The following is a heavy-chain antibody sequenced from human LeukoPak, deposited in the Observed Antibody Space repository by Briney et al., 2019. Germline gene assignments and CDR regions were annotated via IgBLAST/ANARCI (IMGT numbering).Heavy chain of an antibody. CDR3: ARGRSITMIVVD. V-gene: IGHV4-39*07. Sequence: NSSETLSLTCTVSGGSISSYYWGWIRQPPGKGLEWIGSIYYSGSTYYNPSLKSRVTISVDTSKNQFSLKLSSVTAADTAVYYCARGRSITMIVVDWGQGTLVTVSS. CDR2: IYYSGST. CDR1: GGSISSYY. J-gene: IGHJ4*02. D-gene: IGHD3-22*01.